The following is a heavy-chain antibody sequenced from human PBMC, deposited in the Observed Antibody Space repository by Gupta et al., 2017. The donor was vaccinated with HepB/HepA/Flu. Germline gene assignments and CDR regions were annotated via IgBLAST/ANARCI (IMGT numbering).Heavy chain of an antibody. CDR3: ARDTAATTGHYYFDY. Sequence: QVQLVQSGAEVTKPGASVKVSCKASGYNLTRNAIHWVRQAPGQSLEWMGWIHTGNGNTRYSQKFQGRVTITRDTSASTAYVEVSSLRSEDTAVYYCARDTAATTGHYYFDYWGQGTLVTVSS. CDR2: IHTGNGNT. V-gene: IGHV1-3*04. CDR1: GYNLTRNA. D-gene: IGHD1-26*01. J-gene: IGHJ4*02.